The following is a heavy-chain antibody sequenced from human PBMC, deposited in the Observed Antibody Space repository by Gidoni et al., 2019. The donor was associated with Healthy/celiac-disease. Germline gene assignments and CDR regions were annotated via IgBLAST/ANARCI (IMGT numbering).Heavy chain of an antibody. CDR3: ARGLMITFGGVIVLDAFDI. CDR1: GGSISSGGYS. CDR2: IYHSGST. V-gene: IGHV4-30-2*01. J-gene: IGHJ3*02. D-gene: IGHD3-16*02. Sequence: QLQLQESGSGLVKPSQTLSLTCAVSGGSISSGGYSWSWIRQPPGKGLEWIGYIYHSGSTYYNPSLKSRVTISVDRSKNQFSLKLSSVTAADTAVYYCARGLMITFGGVIVLDAFDIWGQGTMVTVSS.